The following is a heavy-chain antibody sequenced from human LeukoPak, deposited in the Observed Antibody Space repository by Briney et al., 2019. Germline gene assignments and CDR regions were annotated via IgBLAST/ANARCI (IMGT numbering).Heavy chain of an antibody. Sequence: SETLSLTCTVSGGSISSYCWSWIRQPPGKGLEWIGEINHRGSTNYNPSLKSRVTISVDTSKNQFSLKLTSVTAADTAMYYCARGGGKSGYYFDYWDQGTLVTVSS. CDR3: ARGGGKSGYYFDY. CDR1: GGSISSYC. D-gene: IGHD3-10*01. J-gene: IGHJ4*02. V-gene: IGHV4-34*01. CDR2: INHRGST.